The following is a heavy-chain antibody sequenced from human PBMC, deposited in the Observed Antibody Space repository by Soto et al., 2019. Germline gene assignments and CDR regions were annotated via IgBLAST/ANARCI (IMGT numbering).Heavy chain of an antibody. D-gene: IGHD2-8*01. Sequence: QVQLVESGGGVVQPGRSLRLSCAASGFTFSSYGMHWVRQAPGKGLEWVAGIWYDGSNKYYADSVKGRFTISRDNSKNTLYLQMNSLRAEDTAVYYCARIPMLSLTTRVYYGMDVWGQGTTVTVSS. CDR1: GFTFSSYG. CDR3: ARIPMLSLTTRVYYGMDV. V-gene: IGHV3-33*01. J-gene: IGHJ6*02. CDR2: IWYDGSNK.